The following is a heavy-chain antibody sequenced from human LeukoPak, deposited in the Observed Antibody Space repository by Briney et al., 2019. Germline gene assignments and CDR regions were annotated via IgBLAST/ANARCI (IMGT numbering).Heavy chain of an antibody. D-gene: IGHD2-21*01. CDR2: MNPKNGRT. V-gene: IGHV1-8*01. CDR1: GYTFTSYD. J-gene: IGHJ4*02. CDR3: AKDPKHIVVGTDFDY. Sequence: GASVKVSCKASGYTFTSYDINWVRQATGQGLEWMGWMNPKNGRTGYAQKFLGRVTFTRDTSISTAYMDLSSLRSEDTAVYYCAKDPKHIVVGTDFDYWGQGTLVTVSS.